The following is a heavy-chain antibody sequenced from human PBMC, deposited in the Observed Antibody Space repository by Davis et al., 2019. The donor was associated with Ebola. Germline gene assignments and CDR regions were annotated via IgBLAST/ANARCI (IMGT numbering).Heavy chain of an antibody. CDR2: ISTYNGNT. J-gene: IGHJ3*02. V-gene: IGHV1-18*01. D-gene: IGHD1-26*01. Sequence: ASVKVSCKASGYTFNTYGISWVRLAPGQGPEWMGWISTYNGNTAYAQKLQGRVTMTTDTSTGTAYMELRSLRSDDTAVYFCARTSIVGTTTTASDIWGQGTMVTVSS. CDR3: ARTSIVGTTTTASDI. CDR1: GYTFNTYG.